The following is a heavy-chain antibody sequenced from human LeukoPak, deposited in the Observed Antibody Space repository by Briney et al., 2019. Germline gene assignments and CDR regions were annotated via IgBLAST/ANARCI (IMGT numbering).Heavy chain of an antibody. V-gene: IGHV3-9*01. J-gene: IGHJ4*02. CDR2: ISWNSGSI. CDR1: GFTFDDYA. CDR3: AKDAYGGNTRFDY. D-gene: IGHD4-23*01. Sequence: SLRLSCAASGFTFDDYAMHWVRQAPGKGLEWVSGISWNSGSIGYADSVKGRFTISRDNAKNSLYLQMNSLRAEDTALYYCAKDAYGGNTRFDYWGQGTLVTVSS.